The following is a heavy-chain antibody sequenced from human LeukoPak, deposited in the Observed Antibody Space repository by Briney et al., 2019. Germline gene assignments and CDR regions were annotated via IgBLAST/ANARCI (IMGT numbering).Heavy chain of an antibody. Sequence: GGSLRLSCAASGFTFSSYGMSWVRQAPGKGLEWVSAISGSGGSTYYADSVKGRFTISRDNSKNTLYLQMNSLRAEDTAVYYCAKVPSYGSGTYGGAPSFDYWGQGTLVTVSS. CDR2: ISGSGGST. CDR3: AKVPSYGSGTYGGAPSFDY. J-gene: IGHJ4*02. CDR1: GFTFSSYG. V-gene: IGHV3-23*01. D-gene: IGHD3-10*01.